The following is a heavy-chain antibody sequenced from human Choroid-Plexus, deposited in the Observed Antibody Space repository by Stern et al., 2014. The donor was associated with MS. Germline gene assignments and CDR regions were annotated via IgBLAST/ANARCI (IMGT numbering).Heavy chain of an antibody. CDR1: GFTFGSCA. D-gene: IGHD2/OR15-2a*01. Sequence: DQPVESGGGVVQPGRPLRLSCVASGFTFGSCAMHWVRQAPGKGQEWVAGVSYDGSNKYYADSVKGRFTISRDNSQNTLYMQMSSLRPEDTAVYYCAKDRQYLTYFFDHWGQGSLVTVSS. V-gene: IGHV3-30*18. J-gene: IGHJ5*02. CDR3: AKDRQYLTYFFDH. CDR2: VSYDGSNK.